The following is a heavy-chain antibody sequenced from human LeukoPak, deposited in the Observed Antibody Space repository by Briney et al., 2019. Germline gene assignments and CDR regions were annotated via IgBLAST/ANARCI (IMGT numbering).Heavy chain of an antibody. D-gene: IGHD2-21*02. J-gene: IGHJ5*02. CDR2: IYTGGST. CDR1: GFAVSSNY. Sequence: GGSLRLSCAASGFAVSSNYMSWVRQTPGKGLEWVSVIYTGGSTYYADSVKGRFTISRDNSKNTLYLQMNSLRAEDTAVYYCAREMAYCGGDCYLAGGNWFDPWGQGTLVTVSS. V-gene: IGHV3-53*01. CDR3: AREMAYCGGDCYLAGGNWFDP.